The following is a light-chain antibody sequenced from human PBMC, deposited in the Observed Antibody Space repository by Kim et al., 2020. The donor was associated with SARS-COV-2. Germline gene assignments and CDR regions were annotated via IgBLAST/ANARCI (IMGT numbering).Light chain of an antibody. CDR2: WAS. J-gene: IGKJ4*01. V-gene: IGKV4-1*01. CDR1: QGVLYSSNNKNY. Sequence: ATITCKSSQGVLYSSNNKNYLAWYRQKPGQPPKLLIYWASTRESGVPDRFSGSGSGTDFTLTISSLQAEDVAVYYCQQYYSTPLTFGGGTKVDIK. CDR3: QQYYSTPLT.